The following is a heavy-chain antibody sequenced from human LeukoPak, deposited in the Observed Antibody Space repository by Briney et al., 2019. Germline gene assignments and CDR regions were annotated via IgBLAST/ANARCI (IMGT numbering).Heavy chain of an antibody. D-gene: IGHD6-19*01. V-gene: IGHV4-59*08. Sequence: KPSETLSLTCTVSGGSISNYYWSWVRQPPGKGLEWIAYISNSGYTSYNPSLKSRVTISVDTSKNQFSLKLSSATAADTAVYYCARHDSSGWYVFAYWGQGTLVTVSS. CDR2: ISNSGYT. CDR3: ARHDSSGWYVFAY. CDR1: GGSISNYY. J-gene: IGHJ4*02.